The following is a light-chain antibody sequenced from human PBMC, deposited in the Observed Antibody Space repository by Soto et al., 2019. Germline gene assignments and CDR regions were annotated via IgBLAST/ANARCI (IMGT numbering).Light chain of an antibody. Sequence: EIVLTQSPGTLSLSPGERATLSCRASQSVSSSYLSWYQQKPGQAPRLLIYGASSRATGIPDRFSGGGSGKDFTLTISRLEPEDFAVYYCQQYGSAPFTFGPGTKVDIK. CDR3: QQYGSAPFT. CDR2: GAS. J-gene: IGKJ3*01. V-gene: IGKV3-20*01. CDR1: QSVSSSY.